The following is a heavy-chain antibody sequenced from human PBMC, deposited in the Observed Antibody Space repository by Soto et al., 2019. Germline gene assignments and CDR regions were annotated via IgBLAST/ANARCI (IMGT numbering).Heavy chain of an antibody. CDR3: AKDGSAPYYYVPDY. J-gene: IGHJ4*02. CDR1: GITFINAW. V-gene: IGHV3-15*01. D-gene: IGHD3-10*02. Sequence: GGSLRLSCAVSGITFINAWMSWVRQAPGKGLEWVARIKNKADGETTDYAAPVKGRFTISRDDSKNMLYLQLNNLKAEDTAVYYCAKDGSAPYYYVPDYWGQGTLVTVSS. CDR2: IKNKADGETT.